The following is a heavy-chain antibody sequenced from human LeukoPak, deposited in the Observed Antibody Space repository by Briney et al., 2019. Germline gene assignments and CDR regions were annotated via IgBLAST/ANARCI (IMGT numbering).Heavy chain of an antibody. CDR1: GGSFSCYY. Sequence: PSETLSHTRAVYGGSFSCYYWSWIRQPPGKGLEWIGEINHSGSTYYNPSLKSRVTISVDTSKNQFSLKLSSVTAADTAVYYCARRGPKWYSVEYWGPGTLGTVSS. V-gene: IGHV4-34*01. D-gene: IGHD2-15*01. J-gene: IGHJ4*02. CDR2: INHSGST. CDR3: ARRGPKWYSVEY.